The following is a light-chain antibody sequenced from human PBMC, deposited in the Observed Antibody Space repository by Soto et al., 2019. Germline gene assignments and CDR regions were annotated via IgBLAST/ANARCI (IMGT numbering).Light chain of an antibody. CDR3: SSYTTSRSVI. J-gene: IGLJ2*01. Sequence: QSVLTQPASVSGSPGQSITISCTGTSSDVGGYKYVSWYQQHPGKAPKLMIYDVTHRPSGVSNRFSGSKSDNTASLTISGLQAEDEADYYCSSYTTSRSVIFGGGTKLTVL. V-gene: IGLV2-14*03. CDR2: DVT. CDR1: SSDVGGYKY.